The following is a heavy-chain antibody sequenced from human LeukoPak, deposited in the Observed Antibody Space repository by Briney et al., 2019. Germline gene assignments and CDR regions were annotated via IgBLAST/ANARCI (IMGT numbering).Heavy chain of an antibody. Sequence: KPSETLSLTCSVSGGSISSSSYYWGWIRQPPGKGLEWIGSMYYSGSTYNNPSLKSRVTISVDTSKNQFSLKLSSVTAADTAVYYCARTPYNSGQVIDYWGQGTLVTVSS. D-gene: IGHD3-10*01. CDR3: ARTPYNSGQVIDY. CDR2: MYYSGST. J-gene: IGHJ4*02. CDR1: GGSISSSSYY. V-gene: IGHV4-39*07.